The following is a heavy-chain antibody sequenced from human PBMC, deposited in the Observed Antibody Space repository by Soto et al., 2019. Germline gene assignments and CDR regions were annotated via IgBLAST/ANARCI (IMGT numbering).Heavy chain of an antibody. J-gene: IGHJ6*02. V-gene: IGHV3-11*01. CDR3: ARDKEGSSSSLYYYGMDV. CDR1: GFTFSDYY. CDR2: ISSSGSTI. D-gene: IGHD6-6*01. Sequence: PGGSLRLSCAASGFTFSDYYMSWIRQAPGKGLEWVSYISSSGSTIYYADSVKGRFTISRDNAKNSLYLQMNSLRAEDTAVYYCARDKEGSSSSLYYYGMDVWGQGTTVTVSS.